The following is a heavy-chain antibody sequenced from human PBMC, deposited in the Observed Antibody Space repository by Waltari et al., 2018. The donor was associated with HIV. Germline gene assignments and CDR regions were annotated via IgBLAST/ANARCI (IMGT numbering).Heavy chain of an antibody. J-gene: IGHJ6*02. Sequence: QVQLVQSGAEVKKPGASVKVSCKASGYTFSTYDINWVRQATGQGLEWMGWMNPNSGNTGYAQKFQGRVNMTRNSSIRTAHMELSSLRSDDTAVYYCSRGLHCTATSCLLYHGMDVWGQGTAVSVSS. CDR1: GYTFSTYD. V-gene: IGHV1-8*01. CDR3: SRGLHCTATSCLLYHGMDV. CDR2: MNPNSGNT. D-gene: IGHD2-2*01.